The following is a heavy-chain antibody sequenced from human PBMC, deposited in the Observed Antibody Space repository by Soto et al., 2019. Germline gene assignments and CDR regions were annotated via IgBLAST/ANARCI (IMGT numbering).Heavy chain of an antibody. J-gene: IGHJ4*02. Sequence: GGSLRLSCAASGFTFDDYAMHWVRQAPGKGLEWVSGISWNSGSIGYADSVKGRFTISRDNAKNSLYLQMNSLRAEDTALYYCAKDNREIPSSQYPHWGQGTLVTVS. CDR3: AKDNREIPSSQYPH. V-gene: IGHV3-9*01. D-gene: IGHD2-2*01. CDR1: GFTFDDYA. CDR2: ISWNSGSI.